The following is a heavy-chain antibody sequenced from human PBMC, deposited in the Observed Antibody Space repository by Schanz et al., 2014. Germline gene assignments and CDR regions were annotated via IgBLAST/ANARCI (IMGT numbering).Heavy chain of an antibody. CDR1: GFTFSSYA. D-gene: IGHD6-13*01. Sequence: EVQLLESGGGLVQPGGSLRLSCAASGFTFSSYAMSWVRQAPGQGLEWVTAISGGGGTTYYADSVKGRFTISRDNSKNTLYLQMNSLRAEDTAVYYCAKSQGSSFDSWGQGTLVTVSS. J-gene: IGHJ4*02. CDR2: ISGGGGTT. CDR3: AKSQGSSFDS. V-gene: IGHV3-23*01.